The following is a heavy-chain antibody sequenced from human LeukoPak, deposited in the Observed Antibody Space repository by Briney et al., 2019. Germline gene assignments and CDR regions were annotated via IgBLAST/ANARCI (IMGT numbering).Heavy chain of an antibody. CDR2: ISYDGSDK. CDR1: GFTFSSYG. CDR3: AKDLSGTFYGLDV. D-gene: IGHD1-1*01. Sequence: QFGGSLRLSCAASGFTFSSYGMHWVRQAPGKGLEWVALISYDGSDKYYADSVKGRFTISRDNSKNTLFLQMNSLRAEDAAVYYCAKDLSGTFYGLDVWGQGTTVTVSS. J-gene: IGHJ6*02. V-gene: IGHV3-30*18.